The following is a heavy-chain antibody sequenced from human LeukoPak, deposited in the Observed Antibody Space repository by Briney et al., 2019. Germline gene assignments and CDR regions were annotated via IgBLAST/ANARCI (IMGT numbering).Heavy chain of an antibody. J-gene: IGHJ3*02. V-gene: IGHV4-39*07. CDR3: ASTMIVVVPYAFDI. Sequence: SETLSLTCTVPGGSISSRTYYWAWIRQPPGQGLEWIGNIYYSGSTYYNPSLKSRLTMSVDTSKNQFSLKLSSVTAADTAVYYCASTMIVVVPYAFDIWGQGTMVTVSS. CDR2: IYYSGST. CDR1: GGSISSRTYY. D-gene: IGHD3-22*01.